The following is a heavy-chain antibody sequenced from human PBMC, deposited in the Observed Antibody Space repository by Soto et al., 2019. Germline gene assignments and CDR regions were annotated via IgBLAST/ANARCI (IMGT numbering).Heavy chain of an antibody. D-gene: IGHD3-10*01. J-gene: IGHJ3*02. V-gene: IGHV1-2*04. CDR2: INPNSGGT. Sequence: ASVKVSCKASGYTFTGYYMHWVRQAPGQGLEWMGWINPNSGGTNYAQKFQGWVTMTRDTSISTAYMELSRLRSDDTAVYYCARPRGAIYDAFDIWGQGTMVTVSS. CDR1: GYTFTGYY. CDR3: ARPRGAIYDAFDI.